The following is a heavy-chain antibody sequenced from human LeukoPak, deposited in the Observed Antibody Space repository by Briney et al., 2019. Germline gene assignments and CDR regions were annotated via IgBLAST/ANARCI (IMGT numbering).Heavy chain of an antibody. J-gene: IGHJ4*02. CDR2: IYSSGSS. Sequence: SETLSLTCSVSGGSTRSESYYWSWIRQPAGKGLEWIGRIYSSGSSKFNPSLKSRVTISIDTSKNQFSLKLSSVTAADTAVYYCARGICSGGSCYPDYWGQGTLVTVSS. CDR3: ARGICSGGSCYPDY. CDR1: GGSTRSESYY. V-gene: IGHV4-61*02. D-gene: IGHD2-15*01.